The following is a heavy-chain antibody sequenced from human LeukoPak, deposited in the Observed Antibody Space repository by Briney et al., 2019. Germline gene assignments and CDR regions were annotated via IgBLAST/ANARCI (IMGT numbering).Heavy chain of an antibody. J-gene: IGHJ4*02. Sequence: ASVKVSCKASGYTFTSCDINWVRHAPGQGLEWMGWMNPNSGNTGYGQSFQGRITITRDISIGTAYMELSNLTSEDTAIYYCTRGSSGRRDNWGQGTLVTVSA. V-gene: IGHV1-8*01. D-gene: IGHD6-19*01. CDR2: MNPNSGNT. CDR3: TRGSSGRRDN. CDR1: GYTFTSCD.